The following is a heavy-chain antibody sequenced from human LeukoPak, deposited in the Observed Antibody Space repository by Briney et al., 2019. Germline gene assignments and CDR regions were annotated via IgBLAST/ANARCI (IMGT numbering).Heavy chain of an antibody. CDR1: GFTFSRYA. CDR3: VKAVYYGSGSYPLFDP. J-gene: IGHJ5*02. D-gene: IGHD3-10*01. CDR2: VSGNGGST. Sequence: GGSLRFSCSASGFTFSRYAMYWVRQAPGKGLEYVSAVSGNGGSTYYADSVKGRFTISRDNSKNTLYLQMSSLRAEDTAVYYCVKAVYYGSGSYPLFDPWGQGTLVTVSS. V-gene: IGHV3-64D*06.